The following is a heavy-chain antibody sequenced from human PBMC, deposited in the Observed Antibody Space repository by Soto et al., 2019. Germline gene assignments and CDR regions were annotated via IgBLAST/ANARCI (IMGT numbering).Heavy chain of an antibody. Sequence: GGSLRLSCAASGFTFSSYGMHWVRQAPGKGLEWVAVIWYDGSNKYYADSVKGRFTISRDNSKNTLYLQMNSLRAEDTAVYYCARENANIAAAGIPYYFDYWGQGTLVTVSS. J-gene: IGHJ4*02. D-gene: IGHD6-13*01. V-gene: IGHV3-33*01. CDR3: ARENANIAAAGIPYYFDY. CDR1: GFTFSSYG. CDR2: IWYDGSNK.